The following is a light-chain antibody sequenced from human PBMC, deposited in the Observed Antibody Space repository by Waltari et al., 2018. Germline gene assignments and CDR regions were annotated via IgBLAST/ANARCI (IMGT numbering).Light chain of an antibody. J-gene: IGLJ2*01. CDR1: SSNLGAGYD. V-gene: IGLV1-40*01. CDR3: QSYDKNLVV. Sequence: QSVLTQPPSVSGAPGQRITISCTGSSSNLGAGYDVHWYQKLPGAAPKLLIYGNNNRPSGVPDRFSGSKSDTSASLAITGLQAEDEADYYCQSYDKNLVVFGGGTKLTVL. CDR2: GNN.